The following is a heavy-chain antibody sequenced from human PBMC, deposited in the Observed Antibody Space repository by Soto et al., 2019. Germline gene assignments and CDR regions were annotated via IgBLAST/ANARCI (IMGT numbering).Heavy chain of an antibody. V-gene: IGHV4-31*01. J-gene: IGHJ4*02. CDR2: IFYSGST. CDR1: GDSISSGAYY. D-gene: IGHD3-10*01. Sequence: PSETLSLTCTVSGDSISSGAYYWTWIRQHPGKGLEWIGYIFYSGSTYYNPSLESLVSISVDTSKNQFSLKLSSVTAADTAVYYCARGNSGKYFFDDWGPGTLVTVSS. CDR3: ARGNSGKYFFDD.